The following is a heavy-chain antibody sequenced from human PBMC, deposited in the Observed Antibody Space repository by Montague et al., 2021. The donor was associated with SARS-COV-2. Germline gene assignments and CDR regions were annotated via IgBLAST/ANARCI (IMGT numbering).Heavy chain of an antibody. V-gene: IGHV4-34*01. D-gene: IGHD4-11*01. CDR1: GGSISGYY. CDR3: ARGLPVTTLFYYFSMDV. J-gene: IGHJ6*02. Sequence: SETLSLTCSVSGGSISGYYWSRIRQPPGKGLEWIGEINHYGSTNYNPPLKSRVTMSVDTSKNQFSLKLSSATAADTAVYYCARGLPVTTLFYYFSMDVWGQGTTVTVSS. CDR2: INHYGST.